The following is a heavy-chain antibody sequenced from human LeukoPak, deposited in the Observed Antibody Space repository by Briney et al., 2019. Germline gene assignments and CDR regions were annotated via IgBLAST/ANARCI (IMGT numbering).Heavy chain of an antibody. CDR2: INEDGRVT. CDR3: VKDFGGNSDY. J-gene: IGHJ4*02. CDR1: GFTVSSNY. D-gene: IGHD4-23*01. Sequence: PGGSLRLSCAASGFTVSSNYISWVRQAPGKGLVWVSRINEDGRVTSYAGSVRGRFTISRDSVENTLHLQMNSLRAEDTAVYYCVKDFGGNSDYWGQGTLVTVSS. V-gene: IGHV3-74*01.